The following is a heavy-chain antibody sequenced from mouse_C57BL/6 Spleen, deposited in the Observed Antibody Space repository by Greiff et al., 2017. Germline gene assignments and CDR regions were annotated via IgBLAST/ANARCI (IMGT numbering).Heavy chain of an antibody. V-gene: IGHV1-64*01. CDR2: IHPNSGST. CDR3: ARWANWDGGGYFDY. J-gene: IGHJ2*01. CDR1: GYTFTSYW. Sequence: QVQLKQPGAELVKPGASVKLSCKASGYTFTSYWMHWVKQRPGQGLEWIGMIHPNSGSTNYNEKFKSKATLTVDKSSSTAYMQLSSLTSEDSAVYYCARWANWDGGGYFDYWGQGTTLTVSS. D-gene: IGHD4-1*01.